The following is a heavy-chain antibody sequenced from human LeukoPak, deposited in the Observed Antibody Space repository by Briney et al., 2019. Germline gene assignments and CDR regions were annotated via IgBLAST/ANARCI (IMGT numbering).Heavy chain of an antibody. CDR1: GGSISSYY. CDR2: IYYSGST. D-gene: IGHD6-19*01. V-gene: IGHV4-59*01. J-gene: IGHJ4*02. Sequence: SETLSLTCTISGGSISSYYWSWIRQPPGKGLEWIGYIYYSGSTNYNPSLKSRVTISVDTSKNQFSLKLSSMTAADTAVYYCARGGGSGWTLDYWGQGTLVTVSS. CDR3: ARGGGSGWTLDY.